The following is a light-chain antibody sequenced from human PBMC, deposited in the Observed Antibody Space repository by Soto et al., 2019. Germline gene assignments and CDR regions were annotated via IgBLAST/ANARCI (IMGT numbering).Light chain of an antibody. CDR3: QQYNSYST. CDR2: DAS. CDR1: QSISSW. J-gene: IGKJ2*01. Sequence: DIQMTQSPSTLSASVGDRVTITCRASQSISSWLAWYQQKPVKAPKLLIYDASSLESGVPSRFSGSGSGTEFTLTISSLQPDDFATYYCQQYNSYSTCGQGTKLEIK. V-gene: IGKV1-5*01.